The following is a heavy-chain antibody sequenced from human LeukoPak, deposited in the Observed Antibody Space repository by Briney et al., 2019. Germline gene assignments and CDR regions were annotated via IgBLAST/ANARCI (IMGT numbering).Heavy chain of an antibody. Sequence: GGSLRLSCAASGSTFSSYAMSWVRQAPGKGLEWVSAISGSAGSTYYADSVKGRFTISRDNSKNTLYLQMNSLRAEDTAVYYCAKDIVVVPAASNWFDSWGQGTLVTVSS. D-gene: IGHD2-2*01. V-gene: IGHV3-23*01. CDR2: ISGSAGST. J-gene: IGHJ5*01. CDR3: AKDIVVVPAASNWFDS. CDR1: GSTFSSYA.